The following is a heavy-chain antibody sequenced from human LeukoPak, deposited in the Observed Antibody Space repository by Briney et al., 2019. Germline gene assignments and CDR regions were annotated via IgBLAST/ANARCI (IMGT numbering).Heavy chain of an antibody. Sequence: SETLSLTCAVYGGSFSGYYWSWIRQPPGKGLEWIGEINHSGSTNYNPSLKSRVTIPVDMSKNQFSLKLSSVTAADTAVYHCARQKILEAEYYYDSSGYLDYWGQGTLVTVSS. CDR2: INHSGST. V-gene: IGHV4-34*01. CDR1: GGSFSGYY. CDR3: ARQKILEAEYYYDSSGYLDY. J-gene: IGHJ4*02. D-gene: IGHD3-22*01.